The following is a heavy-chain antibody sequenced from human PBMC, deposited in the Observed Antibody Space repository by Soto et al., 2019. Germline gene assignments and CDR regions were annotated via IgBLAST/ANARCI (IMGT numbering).Heavy chain of an antibody. CDR1: GFTFSSYW. CDR2: VSSDGSST. J-gene: IGHJ4*02. D-gene: IGHD4-4*01. V-gene: IGHV3-74*01. CDR3: ARGLPNYSSFDS. Sequence: EVQLVESGGGLVQPGESLRLSCAASGFTFSSYWMHWIRQAPGQGLVWVSRVSSDGSSTVYANSVKGRLTISRDNAKNTLYLQMNSLSDEDTAVYYCARGLPNYSSFDSWGQGTLVTVSS.